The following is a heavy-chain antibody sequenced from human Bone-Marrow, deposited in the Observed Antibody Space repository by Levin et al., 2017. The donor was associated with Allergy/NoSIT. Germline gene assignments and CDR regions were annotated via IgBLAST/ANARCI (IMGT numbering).Heavy chain of an antibody. D-gene: IGHD2-15*01. V-gene: IGHV4-34*01. CDR2: ITHTGGT. CDR1: GVSVSGYY. CDR3: AGGAENCSGGRGHSGEGMDG. J-gene: IGHJ6*02. Sequence: SQTLSLTCGVSGVSVSGYYWGWIRQAPGKGPEWIGEITHTGGTKYNPSLKSRILLSGDTSKNQVSLRLNSVTAADTAVYYCAGGAENCSGGRGHSGEGMDGWGQGTTVTVSS.